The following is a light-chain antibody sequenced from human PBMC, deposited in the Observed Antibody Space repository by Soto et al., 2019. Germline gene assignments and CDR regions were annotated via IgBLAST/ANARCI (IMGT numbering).Light chain of an antibody. CDR3: QQDYSTPPYT. Sequence: DIVMTQSPDSLAVSLGERATINCKSSQSVLYSSNNKNYLAWYQQKPGQPPKLLIYWASTRESGVPDRFSGSGSGTDFTLTISSLQAEDVAVYYCQQDYSTPPYTFGQETKLEIK. V-gene: IGKV4-1*01. CDR2: WAS. CDR1: QSVLYSSNNKNY. J-gene: IGKJ2*01.